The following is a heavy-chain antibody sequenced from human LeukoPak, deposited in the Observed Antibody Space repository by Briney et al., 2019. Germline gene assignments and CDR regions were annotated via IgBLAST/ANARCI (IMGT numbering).Heavy chain of an antibody. CDR2: ISRNSGSI. CDR3: AKDNYYDSSGYIDY. J-gene: IGHJ4*02. CDR1: GFTFDDYA. V-gene: IGHV3-9*03. D-gene: IGHD3-22*01. Sequence: PGGSLRLSCAASGFTFDDYAMHWVRQAPGKGLEWVSGISRNSGSIGYADSVKGRFTISRDNAKNSLYLQMNSLRAEDMALYYCAKDNYYDSSGYIDYWGQGTLVTVSS.